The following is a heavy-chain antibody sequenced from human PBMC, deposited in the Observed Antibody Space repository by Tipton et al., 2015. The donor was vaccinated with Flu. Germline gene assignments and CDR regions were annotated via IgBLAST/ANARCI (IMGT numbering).Heavy chain of an antibody. V-gene: IGHV1-2*02. CDR2: INPNSGGT. CDR3: ARVPLGGYQLPLGVDAFDI. D-gene: IGHD2-2*01. Sequence: QLVQSGAEMKKPGASVKVSCKASGYTFTGYYMHWVRQAPGQGLEWMGWINPNSGGTNYAQKFQGRVTMTRDTSISTAYMELSRLRSDDTAVYYCARVPLGGYQLPLGVDAFDIWGQGKMVTVSS. J-gene: IGHJ3*02. CDR1: GYTFTGYY.